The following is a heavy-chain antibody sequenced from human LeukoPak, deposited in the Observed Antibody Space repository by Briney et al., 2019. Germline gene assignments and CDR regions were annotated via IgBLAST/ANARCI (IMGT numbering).Heavy chain of an antibody. CDR2: ISSSNNYI. V-gene: IGHV3-21*06. CDR1: GFTFSSYT. CDR3: ARGRGGYYDSTDAFDI. J-gene: IGHJ3*02. D-gene: IGHD3-22*01. Sequence: KSGGSLRLSCAASGFTFSSYTMNWVRQAPGKGLEWVSVISSSNNYIYYADSVKGRFTISRDNAKSSLYLQMNSLRAEDTAVYYCARGRGGYYDSTDAFDIWGQGTMVTVSS.